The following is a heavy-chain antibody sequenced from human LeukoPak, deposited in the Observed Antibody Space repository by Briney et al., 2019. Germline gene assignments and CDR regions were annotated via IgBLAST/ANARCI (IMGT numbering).Heavy chain of an antibody. Sequence: GGSLRLSCAASGFTVSSNYMSWVRQAPGKGLEWVSVIYSGGSTYYADSVKGRFTISRDNSKNTLCLQMNSLRVEDTAVYYCARDALRRNYFDYWGQGTLVTVSS. CDR1: GFTVSSNY. V-gene: IGHV3-53*01. CDR2: IYSGGST. CDR3: ARDALRRNYFDY. J-gene: IGHJ4*02. D-gene: IGHD4-17*01.